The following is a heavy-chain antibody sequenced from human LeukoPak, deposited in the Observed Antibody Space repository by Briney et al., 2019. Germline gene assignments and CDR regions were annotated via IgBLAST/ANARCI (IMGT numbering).Heavy chain of an antibody. CDR1: GYTFTGYY. CDR3: ARNYVTATLVDFDY. Sequence: ASVKVSXKASGYTFTGYYMHWVRQAPGQGLEWMGRINPNSGGTNYAQKFQGRVTMTRDTSISTAYMELSRLRSDDTAVYYCARNYVTATLVDFDYWGQGTLATVSS. CDR2: INPNSGGT. D-gene: IGHD2-21*02. J-gene: IGHJ4*02. V-gene: IGHV1-2*06.